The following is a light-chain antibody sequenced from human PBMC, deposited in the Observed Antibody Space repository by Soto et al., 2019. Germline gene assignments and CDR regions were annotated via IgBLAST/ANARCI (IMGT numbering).Light chain of an antibody. CDR3: AAWDDSLNGVV. CDR2: SNN. V-gene: IGLV1-44*01. CDR1: SSNIGSYT. J-gene: IGLJ2*01. Sequence: QSVLTQPPSASGTPGQRVTISCSGSSSNIGSYTVNWYQQLPGTAPKLLIYSNNQRPSGVPDRFSGSKSGTSASLAISGLQSEDEDDYNCAAWDDSLNGVVFGGGTKLTVL.